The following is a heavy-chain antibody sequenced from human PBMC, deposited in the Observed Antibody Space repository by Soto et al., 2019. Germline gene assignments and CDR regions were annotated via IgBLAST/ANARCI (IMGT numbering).Heavy chain of an antibody. CDR3: ARVPAYPYYFDL. Sequence: QVQLVESGGGVVQPGTSLRLSCEASEFLFSSYAMHWVRQAPGKGLQWVALISYDGSNKNYADSVKGRFTISRDNSKKTLFLQMDSLRPEDTVVYYCARVPAYPYYFDLWGQGTLVTVSS. CDR1: EFLFSSYA. CDR2: ISYDGSNK. V-gene: IGHV3-30-3*01. J-gene: IGHJ4*02.